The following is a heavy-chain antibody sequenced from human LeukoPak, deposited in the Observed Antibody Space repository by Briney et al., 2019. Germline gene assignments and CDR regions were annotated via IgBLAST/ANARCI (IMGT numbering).Heavy chain of an antibody. D-gene: IGHD6-13*01. CDR3: ARWGIAAAGTMWGPDAFDI. CDR1: GFTFSSYS. J-gene: IGHJ3*02. Sequence: GGSLRLSCAASGFTFSSYSMNWVRQAPGKGLEWVSSISSSSSYIYYADSVEGRFTISRDNAKNSLYLQMNSLRAEDTAVYYCARWGIAAAGTMWGPDAFDIWGQGTMVTVSS. CDR2: ISSSSSYI. V-gene: IGHV3-21*01.